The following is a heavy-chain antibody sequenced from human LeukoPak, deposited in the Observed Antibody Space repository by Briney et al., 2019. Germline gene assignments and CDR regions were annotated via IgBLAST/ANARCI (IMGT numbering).Heavy chain of an antibody. CDR3: ARVENRPGAFDI. Sequence: GGFLRLSCAASGFTVSSNYMSWVRQAPGKGLEWVSVIYSGGSTYYADSVKGRFTISSDNSKNTLYLQMNSLRAEDTAVYYCARVENRPGAFDIWGQGTMVTVSS. D-gene: IGHD1-14*01. V-gene: IGHV3-53*01. J-gene: IGHJ3*02. CDR2: IYSGGST. CDR1: GFTVSSNY.